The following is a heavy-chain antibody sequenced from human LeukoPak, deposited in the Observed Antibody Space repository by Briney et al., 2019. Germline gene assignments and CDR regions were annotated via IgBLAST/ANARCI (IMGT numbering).Heavy chain of an antibody. CDR1: GYTFTSYG. D-gene: IGHD1-26*01. V-gene: IGHV1-3*01. J-gene: IGHJ4*02. CDR3: ARDQRSCELY. Sequence: ASVKVSCKASGYTFTSYGNSWVRQAPGQGLEWMGWINAGNGDTKYSQKFQGRVTITRDTSASTAYMELSSLRSEDTAVYYCARDQRSCELYWGQGTLVTVSS. CDR2: INAGNGDT.